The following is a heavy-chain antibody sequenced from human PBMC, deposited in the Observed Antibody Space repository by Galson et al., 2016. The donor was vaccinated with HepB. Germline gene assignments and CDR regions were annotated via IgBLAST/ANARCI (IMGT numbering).Heavy chain of an antibody. V-gene: IGHV1-18*01. CDR1: GYHFLNYG. CDR2: ISTYNGNT. Sequence: SVKVSCKASGYHFLNYGISWVRQAPGQGLEWVGCISTYNGNTKSAQKVQDRVTMTTDTSTGTGYLELRSLTSEDTAVYYCATYNVSLGDYNAFDFWGQGTLVTVSA. J-gene: IGHJ4*02. CDR3: ATYNVSLGDYNAFDF. D-gene: IGHD3-10*01.